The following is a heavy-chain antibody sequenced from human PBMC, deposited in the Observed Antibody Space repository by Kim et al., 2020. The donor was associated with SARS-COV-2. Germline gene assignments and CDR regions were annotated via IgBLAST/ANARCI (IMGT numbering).Heavy chain of an antibody. V-gene: IGHV4-59*08. CDR3: ATSRGELLGGTFDY. D-gene: IGHD1-26*01. CDR1: GGSISSYY. CDR2: IYYSGST. J-gene: IGHJ4*02. Sequence: SETLSLTCTVSGGSISSYYWSWIRQPPGKGLEWIGYIYYSGSTNYNPSLKSRVTISVDTSKNQFSLKLSSVTAADTAVYYCATSRGELLGGTFDYWGQGTLVTVSS.